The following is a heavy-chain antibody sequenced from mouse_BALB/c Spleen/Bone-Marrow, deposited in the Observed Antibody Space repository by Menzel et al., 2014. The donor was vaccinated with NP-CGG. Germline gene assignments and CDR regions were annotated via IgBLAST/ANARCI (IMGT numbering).Heavy chain of an antibody. V-gene: IGHV1S81*02. CDR1: GYSFTSYW. D-gene: IGHD2-12*01. J-gene: IGHJ4*01. CDR3: TRSELRRGGYALDY. Sequence: VKLMESRAELVKPGASVKLSCKASGYSFTSYWMHWVKQRPGQGLEWIGEISPSNGRSNYNEKFKSKATLTVDKSSSTAYMQLSGLTSEDSAVYHCTRSELRRGGYALDYWGLGTSVTVSS. CDR2: ISPSNGRS.